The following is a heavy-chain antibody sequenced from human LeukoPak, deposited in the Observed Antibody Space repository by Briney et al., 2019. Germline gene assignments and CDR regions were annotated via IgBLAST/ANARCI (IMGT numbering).Heavy chain of an antibody. CDR2: IYPGDSDT. CDR1: GYRFTSYW. D-gene: IGHD6-19*01. J-gene: IGHJ4*02. Sequence: GESLKISCKGSGYRFTSYWIGWVRPMPGKGLEWMGIIYPGDSDTRYSPSFQGQVTISADKSVSTAYLQWSSLKASDTAMYYCARRGTGIAVADYYFDYWGQGTLVTVSS. V-gene: IGHV5-51*01. CDR3: ARRGTGIAVADYYFDY.